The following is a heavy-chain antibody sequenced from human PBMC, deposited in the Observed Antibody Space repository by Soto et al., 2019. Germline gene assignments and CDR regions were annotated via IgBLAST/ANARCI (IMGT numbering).Heavy chain of an antibody. CDR2: ISSSSSYT. Sequence: GWSLRLSCASSVFTFIDYYMSWIRQAPGKGLEWVSYISSSSSYTNYADSVKGRFTISRDNAKNSLYLQMNSLRAEDTAVYYCARDTRGYGDYVDYWGQGTLVTVSS. D-gene: IGHD4-17*01. J-gene: IGHJ4*02. CDR1: VFTFIDYY. CDR3: ARDTRGYGDYVDY. V-gene: IGHV3-11*06.